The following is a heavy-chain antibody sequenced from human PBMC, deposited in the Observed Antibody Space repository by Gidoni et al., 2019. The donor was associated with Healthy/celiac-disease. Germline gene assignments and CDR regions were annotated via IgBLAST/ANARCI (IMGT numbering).Heavy chain of an antibody. J-gene: IGHJ6*03. CDR2: IIPIFGTA. V-gene: IGHV1-69*01. Sequence: QVQLVQSGAEVKKPGSSVKVSCKASGGTFSSYAISWVRQAPGQGLEWMGGIIPIFGTANYAQKFQGRVTITADESTSTAYMELSSLRSEDTAVYYCARDGYCSSTSCFPDYYYYMDVWGKGTTVTVSS. CDR1: GGTFSSYA. D-gene: IGHD2-2*01. CDR3: ARDGYCSSTSCFPDYYYYMDV.